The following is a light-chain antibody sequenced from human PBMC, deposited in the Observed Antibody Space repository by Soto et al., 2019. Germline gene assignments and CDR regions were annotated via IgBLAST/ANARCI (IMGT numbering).Light chain of an antibody. CDR3: QKCNIAPFT. V-gene: IGKV1-27*01. CDR2: AAS. CDR1: QDIKND. Sequence: DIQMTQSPSSLSASVGDRVTITCRASQDIKNDLAWYQQKPGKVPKVLIHAASTLQSGVPSRFSGSGSGTDFTLTISGLQPEDVATYYCQKCNIAPFTFGRGTKVDIK. J-gene: IGKJ3*01.